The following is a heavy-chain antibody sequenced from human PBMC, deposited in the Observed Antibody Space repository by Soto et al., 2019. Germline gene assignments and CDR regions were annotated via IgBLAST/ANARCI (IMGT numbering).Heavy chain of an antibody. V-gene: IGHV3-23*01. CDR2: ITKTGRIT. CDR1: VFIFVDYF. J-gene: IGHJ3*02. CDR3: KKDGDGYAFDFDR. Sequence: VGSLILSCTTSVFIFVDYFIDWVRQAPGKGLEWVSGITKTGRITFLADSVKGRFNIYRDKLKNTVYLEMNSLRLDDTALYYCKKDGDGYAFDFDRWGQGTMVTVSS. D-gene: IGHD5-18*01.